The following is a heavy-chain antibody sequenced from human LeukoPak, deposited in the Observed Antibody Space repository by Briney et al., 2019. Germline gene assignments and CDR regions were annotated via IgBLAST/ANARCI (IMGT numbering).Heavy chain of an antibody. V-gene: IGHV1-2*02. CDR1: GYTFTGYY. J-gene: IGHJ6*02. CDR3: ARDVYSSSSGGDYYYGMDV. D-gene: IGHD6-6*01. CDR2: INPNSGGT. Sequence: ASVTVSCKTSGYTFTGYYMHWVRQAPGQGLEWMGWINPNSGGTNYAQKFQGRVTMTRDTSISTAYMELSRLRSDDTAVYYCARDVYSSSSGGDYYYGMDVWGQGTTVTVSS.